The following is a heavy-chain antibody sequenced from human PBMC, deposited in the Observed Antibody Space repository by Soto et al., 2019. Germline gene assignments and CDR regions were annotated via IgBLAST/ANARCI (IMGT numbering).Heavy chain of an antibody. J-gene: IGHJ3*02. CDR3: AKCMQAYWNYDAHHI. CDR2: ITATGGST. Sequence: GGSLRLSCAASGFTFSTYSMTWVRQAPGKGLEWVAHITATGGSTYYADSVRGRFTISRDTSGNTLYLQMNSLRAEDTALYYCAKCMQAYWNYDAHHIWGQGTMVTVSS. V-gene: IGHV3-23*01. CDR1: GFTFSTYS. D-gene: IGHD1-7*01.